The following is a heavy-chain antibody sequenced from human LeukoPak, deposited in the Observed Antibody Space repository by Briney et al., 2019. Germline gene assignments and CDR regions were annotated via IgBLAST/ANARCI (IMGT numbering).Heavy chain of an antibody. CDR2: IKQDGSEK. Sequence: HAGGSLRLSCAASGFTFSSYWMSWVRQAPGKGLEWVANIKQDGSEKCYVDSVKGRFTISRDNAKNSLYLQMNSLRAEDTAVYYCAKYSGYDYHFDYWGQGTLVTVSS. CDR3: AKYSGYDYHFDY. D-gene: IGHD5-12*01. CDR1: GFTFSSYW. V-gene: IGHV3-7*01. J-gene: IGHJ4*02.